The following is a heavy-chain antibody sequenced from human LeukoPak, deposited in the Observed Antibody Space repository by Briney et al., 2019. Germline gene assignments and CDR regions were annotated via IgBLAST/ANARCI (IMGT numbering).Heavy chain of an antibody. V-gene: IGHV3-15*01. CDR2: IKTKNDGETT. Sequence: GGSLRHSCAASGFTFSNAWMSWVRQAPGKGLEWVGRIKTKNDGETTDYAAPVKGRFIISRDDSKNTLYLQMNSLKTEDTAVYFCTRDDSGGYGNWGQGTLVTVSS. CDR1: GFTFSNAW. J-gene: IGHJ4*02. D-gene: IGHD4-23*01. CDR3: TRDDSGGYGN.